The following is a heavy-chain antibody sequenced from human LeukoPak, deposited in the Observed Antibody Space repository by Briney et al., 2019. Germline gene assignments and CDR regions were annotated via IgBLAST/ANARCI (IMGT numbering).Heavy chain of an antibody. D-gene: IGHD3-22*01. V-gene: IGHV4-59*01. CDR2: IYYSGST. CDR3: ARFSLYYDSSGYYRYFDY. CDR1: GGSISRYY. J-gene: IGHJ4*02. Sequence: PSETLSLTCTVSGGSISRYYWSWIRQPPGKGLEWIGYIYYSGSTNYNPSLKSRVTISVDTSKNQFSLKLSSVTAADTAVYYCARFSLYYDSSGYYRYFDYWGQGTLVTVSS.